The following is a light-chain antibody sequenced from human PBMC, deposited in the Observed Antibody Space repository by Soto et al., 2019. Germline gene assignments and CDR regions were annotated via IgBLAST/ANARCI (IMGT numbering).Light chain of an antibody. Sequence: DIQMNQSPSTLSASVGDRVTITCRASQSISSWLAWYQQKPGKAPKVLIYDASSLESGVPSRFSGSGSGTEFTLTISSLQPDDFATYFCQQYSSYSRTFGQGTKVDIK. CDR3: QQYSSYSRT. J-gene: IGKJ1*01. CDR1: QSISSW. CDR2: DAS. V-gene: IGKV1-5*01.